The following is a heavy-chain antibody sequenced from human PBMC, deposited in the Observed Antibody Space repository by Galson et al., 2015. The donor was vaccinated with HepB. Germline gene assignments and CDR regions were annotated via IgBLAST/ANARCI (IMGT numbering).Heavy chain of an antibody. CDR2: IDARDSYT. J-gene: IGHJ5*02. Sequence: QSGAEVKKPGDSLRISCKGSGYTFTNYWISWVRQMPGKGLEWMGRIDARDSYTNYSPSFQGRVTISVDTSITTAYLQWRSLRASDTAVYYCARHKNTEWSNYGPDNWFDPWGQGTLVSVSS. V-gene: IGHV5-10-1*01. CDR3: ARHKNTEWSNYGPDNWFDP. CDR1: GYTFTNYW. D-gene: IGHD3-10*01.